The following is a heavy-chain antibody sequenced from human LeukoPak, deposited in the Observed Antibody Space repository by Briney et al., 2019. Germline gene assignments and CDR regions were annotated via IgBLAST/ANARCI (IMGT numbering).Heavy chain of an antibody. D-gene: IGHD3-10*01. Sequence: GGSLRLSCTASGFIFSNHGMNWVRQAPGKGLEWISYISSSSTDIYYVDSVKGRFTISRDNAKNSLYLQMNSLRAEDTAIYYCARRGPYFDYWGQGILVTVSS. CDR2: ISSSSTDI. J-gene: IGHJ4*02. CDR1: GFIFSNHG. CDR3: ARRGPYFDY. V-gene: IGHV3-21*05.